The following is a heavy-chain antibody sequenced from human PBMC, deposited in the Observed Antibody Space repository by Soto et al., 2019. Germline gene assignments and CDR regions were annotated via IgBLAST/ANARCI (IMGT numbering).Heavy chain of an antibody. Sequence: SETLSLTCTVSGGSISSSSYYWGWIRQPPGKGLEWIGSIYYSGSTYYNPSLKSRVTISVDTSKNQFSLKLSSVTAADTAVYYCAIRPDIVVVVAAPSGAFDIWGQGTMVTVSS. CDR1: GGSISSSSYY. CDR2: IYYSGST. V-gene: IGHV4-39*01. CDR3: AIRPDIVVVVAAPSGAFDI. J-gene: IGHJ3*02. D-gene: IGHD2-15*01.